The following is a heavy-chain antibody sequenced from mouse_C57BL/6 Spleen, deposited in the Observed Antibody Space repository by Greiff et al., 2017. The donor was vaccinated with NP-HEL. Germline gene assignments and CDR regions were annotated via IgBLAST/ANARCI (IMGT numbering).Heavy chain of an antibody. V-gene: IGHV14-1*01. J-gene: IGHJ2*01. CDR2: IDPEDGDT. Sequence: VQLQQSGAELVRPGASVKLSCTASGFNIKDYYMHWVKQRPEQGLEWIGRIDPEDGDTEYAPKFQGKATMTADTSSNTAYLQLSSLTSEDTAVYYCTNYYYGSSYYAMDYWGQGTTLTVSS. CDR1: GFNIKDYY. CDR3: TNYYYGSSYYAMDY. D-gene: IGHD1-1*01.